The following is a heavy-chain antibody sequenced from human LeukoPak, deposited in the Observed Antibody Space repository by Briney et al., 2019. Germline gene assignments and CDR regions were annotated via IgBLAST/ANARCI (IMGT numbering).Heavy chain of an antibody. CDR2: IYYSGST. V-gene: IGHV4-59*01. Sequence: PSETLSLTCTVSGGSISSYYWSWIRQPPGKGLEWIGYIYYSGSTNYNPSLKSRVTISVDTSKNQFSLKLSSVTAADTAVYHCARVMTIFGVVSRYFDYWGQGTLVTVSS. CDR1: GGSISSYY. J-gene: IGHJ4*02. D-gene: IGHD3-3*01. CDR3: ARVMTIFGVVSRYFDY.